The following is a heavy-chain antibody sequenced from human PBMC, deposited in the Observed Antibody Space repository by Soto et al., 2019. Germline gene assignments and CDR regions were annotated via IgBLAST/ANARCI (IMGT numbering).Heavy chain of an antibody. Sequence: QVQLVESGGGVVQPGRSLRLSCAASGFTFSNNGMHWVRQAPGKGLEWVAVIWYDGINKYYADSVKGRFIISRDNSKNRVYLQMNSLSAEDTSVYYCARDRVQMVDGLDVWGQGTTVTVSS. J-gene: IGHJ6*02. CDR2: IWYDGINK. D-gene: IGHD2-15*01. CDR1: GFTFSNNG. CDR3: ARDRVQMVDGLDV. V-gene: IGHV3-33*01.